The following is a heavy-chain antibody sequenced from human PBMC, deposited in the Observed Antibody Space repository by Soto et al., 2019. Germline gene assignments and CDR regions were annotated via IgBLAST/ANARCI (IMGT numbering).Heavy chain of an antibody. CDR3: AIASMGELLRGFFDY. Sequence: SETLSLTCAVYGGSFSGYYWSWIRQPPGKGLEWIGEINHSGSTNYNPSLKSRVTISVDTSKNQFSLKLSSVTAADTAVYYCAIASMGELLRGFFDYWGQGTLVTVSS. CDR1: GGSFSGYY. V-gene: IGHV4-34*01. J-gene: IGHJ4*02. D-gene: IGHD1-26*01. CDR2: INHSGST.